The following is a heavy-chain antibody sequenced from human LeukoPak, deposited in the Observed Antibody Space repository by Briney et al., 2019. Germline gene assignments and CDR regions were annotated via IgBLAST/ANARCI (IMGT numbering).Heavy chain of an antibody. CDR2: IYHSGST. CDR3: ASSGKPTFDY. D-gene: IGHD1-26*01. V-gene: IGHV4-38-2*02. Sequence: SETLSLTCTVSGYSLSSGYYWGWIRQPPGKGLEWIGSIYHSGSTYYNPSLKSRVTISVDTSKNQFSLKLSCATAADTAVYYCASSGKPTFDYWGQGTLVTVSS. CDR1: GYSLSSGYY. J-gene: IGHJ4*02.